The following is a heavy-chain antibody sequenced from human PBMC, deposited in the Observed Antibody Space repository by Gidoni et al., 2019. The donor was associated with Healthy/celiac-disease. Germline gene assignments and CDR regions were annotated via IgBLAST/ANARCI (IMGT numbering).Heavy chain of an antibody. D-gene: IGHD3-22*01. CDR3: ARVVEDDSSGYYPDY. CDR2: IYTSGST. V-gene: IGHV4-61*02. CDR1: GGSISSGSYY. Sequence: QVQLQESGPGLVKPSQTLSLTCTVSGGSISSGSYYWSWIRQPAGKGLEWIGRIYTSGSTNYNPSLKSRVTISVDTSKNQFSLKLSSVTAADTAVYYCARVVEDDSSGYYPDYWGQGTLVTVSS. J-gene: IGHJ4*02.